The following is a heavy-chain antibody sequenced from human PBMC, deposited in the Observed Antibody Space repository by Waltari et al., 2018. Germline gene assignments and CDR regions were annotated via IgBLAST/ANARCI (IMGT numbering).Heavy chain of an antibody. J-gene: IGHJ4*02. Sequence: QVQLVQSGAEVKKPGASVKVSCKASGYTFTGYYMHWVRQAPGQGLEWMGWFNPISGGPNYAQKFQGRVTMTRDTSISTAYMELSRLRSDDTAVYYCARVSKEVAARLIDYWGQGTLVTVSS. CDR1: GYTFTGYY. CDR2: FNPISGGP. D-gene: IGHD6-6*01. CDR3: ARVSKEVAARLIDY. V-gene: IGHV1-2*02.